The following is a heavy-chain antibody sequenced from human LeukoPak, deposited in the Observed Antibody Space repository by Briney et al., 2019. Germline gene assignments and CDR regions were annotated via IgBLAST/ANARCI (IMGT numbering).Heavy chain of an antibody. CDR2: ISGSGGST. D-gene: IGHD6-13*01. V-gene: IGHV3-23*01. CDR1: GFTFSSYA. J-gene: IGHJ5*02. CDR3: AKAGSSWYGNWFDP. Sequence: PGGSLRLSCAASGFTFSSYAMSWVRQAPGKGLEWVSAISGSGGSTYYADSVKGRFTISRDNSKNTLYLQMNSLRAEDTAVYHCAKAGSSWYGNWFDPWGQGTLVTVSS.